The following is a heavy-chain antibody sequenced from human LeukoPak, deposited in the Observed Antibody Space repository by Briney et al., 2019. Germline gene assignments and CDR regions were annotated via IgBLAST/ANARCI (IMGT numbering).Heavy chain of an antibody. CDR2: ISGSNGNT. Sequence: ASVKVSCKTSGYTFTTYGISWVRQAPGQGLEWMGWISGSNGNTKYAQKVQGRVTMTTDTSTTTAYMEVRSLRSDDTAVYYCARDRDRMVQGVTALFDYWGHGALVTVSS. D-gene: IGHD3-10*01. J-gene: IGHJ4*01. CDR1: GYTFTTYG. CDR3: ARDRDRMVQGVTALFDY. V-gene: IGHV1-18*04.